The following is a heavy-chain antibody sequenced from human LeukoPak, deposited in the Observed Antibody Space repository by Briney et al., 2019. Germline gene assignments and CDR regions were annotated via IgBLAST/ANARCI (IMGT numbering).Heavy chain of an antibody. CDR3: ARRNRYSWYSFDY. D-gene: IGHD6-13*01. V-gene: IGHV5-10-1*01. CDR1: GYSFTSYW. Sequence: GESLKISCKGSGYSFTSYWITWVRQMPGKGLEWMGRIDPSDSYTNYSPSFQGHVTISVDKSISTAYLQWSSLKASDTAMYYCARRNRYSWYSFDYWGQGTLVTVSS. CDR2: IDPSDSYT. J-gene: IGHJ4*02.